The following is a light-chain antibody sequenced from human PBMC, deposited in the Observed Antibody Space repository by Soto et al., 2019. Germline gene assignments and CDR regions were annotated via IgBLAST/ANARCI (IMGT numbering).Light chain of an antibody. CDR3: QQYDDYWT. Sequence: EIVLTQSPASLSLSPGERATLSCRASQSVSESLAWYQQKPGQAPRLLIYDVSYRATGIPVRFSGSGSGTDFTLTISSLQPDDFATYYCQQYDDYWTFGQGTKVDIK. J-gene: IGKJ1*01. CDR1: QSVSES. V-gene: IGKV3-11*01. CDR2: DVS.